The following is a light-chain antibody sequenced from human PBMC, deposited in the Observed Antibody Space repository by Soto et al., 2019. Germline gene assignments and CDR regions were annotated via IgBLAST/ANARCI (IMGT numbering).Light chain of an antibody. Sequence: EIVMTQSPATLSVSPGERVSFSCRASQSVSSYLAWYQQKPGQAPRLLIYDASNRATGIPARFSGSGSGTDFTLTISRLEPEDFAVYYCQQRSNWPITFGQGTRLEIK. V-gene: IGKV3-11*01. J-gene: IGKJ5*01. CDR1: QSVSSY. CDR2: DAS. CDR3: QQRSNWPIT.